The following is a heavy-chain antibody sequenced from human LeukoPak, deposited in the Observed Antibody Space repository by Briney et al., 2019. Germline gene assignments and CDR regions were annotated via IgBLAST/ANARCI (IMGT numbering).Heavy chain of an antibody. J-gene: IGHJ4*02. V-gene: IGHV3-30-3*01. Sequence: GGSLRLSCAASGFTFSSYAVHWVRQAPGKGLEWVAVISYDGSNKYYADSVKGRFTISRDNSKNTLYLQMNSLRAEDTAVYYCARDKTTRAFDYWGQGTLVTVSS. CDR3: ARDKTTRAFDY. D-gene: IGHD1-14*01. CDR2: ISYDGSNK. CDR1: GFTFSSYA.